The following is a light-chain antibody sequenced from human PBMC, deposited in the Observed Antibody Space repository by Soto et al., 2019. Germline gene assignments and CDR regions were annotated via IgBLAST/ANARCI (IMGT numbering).Light chain of an antibody. V-gene: IGKV1-39*01. J-gene: IGKJ4*02. CDR2: DVS. CDR3: QQGYSIHALT. CDR1: QTISTY. Sequence: DIQLPQSPSSVSASVGDTVTISCRASQTISTYLHWYQHKPGKVPRLLISDVSTLQSGVPGRFRGSGSETEFTLTISYLQPEEFATDYWQQGYSIHALTCGGGTKVELK.